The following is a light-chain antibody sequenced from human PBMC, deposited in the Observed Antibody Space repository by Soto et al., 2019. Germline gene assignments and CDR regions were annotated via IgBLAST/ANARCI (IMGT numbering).Light chain of an antibody. CDR2: LGS. V-gene: IGKV2-28*01. Sequence: EIVLTHSPLSLPATPVHPASISFMSSQILLHSNGYNYVDWYLQKPGQSPQLLIYLGSNRSSGVPDRFSGSGSGTAFTLKISRVEAEDVGVYYCMKALQTPINFGQGTRLEIK. CDR1: QILLHSNGYNY. J-gene: IGKJ5*01. CDR3: MKALQTPIN.